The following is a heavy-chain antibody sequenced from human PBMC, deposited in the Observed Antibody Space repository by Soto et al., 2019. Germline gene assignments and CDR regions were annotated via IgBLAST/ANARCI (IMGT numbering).Heavy chain of an antibody. CDR3: AKVVVMGAVNDALDI. CDR2: INDDGDST. Sequence: EVQLLESGGGVVQPGGSLRLSCAASGFSFNDYAMTWVRQAPGKGLEWVSAINDDGDSTYYGDSGKGRFTISRDNSKNTVFLEMHSLRAEDAAAYHCAKVVVMGAVNDALDIWGQGKMVTVSS. D-gene: IGHD1-26*01. J-gene: IGHJ3*02. CDR1: GFSFNDYA. V-gene: IGHV3-23*01.